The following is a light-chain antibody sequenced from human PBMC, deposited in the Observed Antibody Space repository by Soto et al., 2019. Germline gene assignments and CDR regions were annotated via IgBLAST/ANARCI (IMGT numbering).Light chain of an antibody. J-gene: IGKJ1*01. CDR3: MQGTRWPPT. Sequence: DVVMTQSPLSLPVTLGQPASISCRSSQSLVYSDGIAYLSWFQQRPGQSPRRLIYKASNRDSGVXDXXSGSGSGTDFTLHINRVEAEDVGIYSCMQGTRWPPTFGRGTRVEIK. CDR2: KAS. V-gene: IGKV2-30*01. CDR1: QSLVYSDGIAY.